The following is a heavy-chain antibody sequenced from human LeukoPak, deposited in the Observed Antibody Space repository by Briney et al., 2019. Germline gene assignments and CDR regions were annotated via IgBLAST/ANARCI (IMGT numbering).Heavy chain of an antibody. J-gene: IGHJ6*02. CDR2: ISYDGSNK. D-gene: IGHD6-19*01. CDR3: ARDKGLDYRQWLVPGTHYYYGMDV. Sequence: GRSLRLSCAASGFTFSSYGMHWVRQAPGKGLEWVAVISYDGSNKYYADSVKGRFTISRDNSKNTLYLQMNSLRAEDTAVYYCARDKGLDYRQWLVPGTHYYYGMDVWGQGTTVTVSS. V-gene: IGHV3-30*03. CDR1: GFTFSSYG.